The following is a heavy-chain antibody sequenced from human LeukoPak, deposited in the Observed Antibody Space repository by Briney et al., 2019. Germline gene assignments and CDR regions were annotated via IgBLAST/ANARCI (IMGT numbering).Heavy chain of an antibody. V-gene: IGHV3-30*03. J-gene: IGHJ6*03. CDR1: GFTFSSYG. CDR2: ISYDGSNK. D-gene: IGHD3-3*01. CDR3: ARDGYYDFWSGLSEGYYYYMDV. Sequence: PGRSLRLSCAASGFTFSSYGMHWVRQAPGKGLEWVAVISYDGSNKYYADSVKGRFTISRDNSKNTLYLQMNSLRAEDTAVYYCARDGYYDFWSGLSEGYYYYMDVWGKGTTVTVSS.